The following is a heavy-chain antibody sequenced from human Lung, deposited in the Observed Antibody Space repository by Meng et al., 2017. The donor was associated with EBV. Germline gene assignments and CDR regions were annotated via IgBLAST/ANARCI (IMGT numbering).Heavy chain of an antibody. CDR1: GGSISGYY. D-gene: IGHD3-22*01. CDR2: IYYTGST. CDR3: VRSADYYDVSGYYYLDH. Sequence: QVPRQESGPRVVKPSETLSLTCTVSGGSISGYYWSWIRQPAEKGLEWIGRIYYTGSTNYNPSLKSRVTMSVDTSKNQFSLKLSSVTAADTAVYYCVRSADYYDVSGYYYLDHWGQGTLVTVSS. J-gene: IGHJ4*02. V-gene: IGHV4-4*07.